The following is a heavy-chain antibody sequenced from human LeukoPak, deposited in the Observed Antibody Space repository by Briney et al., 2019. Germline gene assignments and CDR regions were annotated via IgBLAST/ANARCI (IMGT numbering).Heavy chain of an antibody. D-gene: IGHD3-16*01. Sequence: ASVKVSCKASGYTFTGYYMHWVRQAPGQGLEWMGWINPNSGGTNYAQKFQGRVSMTRDTSISTAYMELSRLRSDDTAVYYCARDLVYDYVWGSPLSYWGQGTLVTVSS. CDR1: GYTFTGYY. CDR2: INPNSGGT. J-gene: IGHJ4*02. CDR3: ARDLVYDYVWGSPLSY. V-gene: IGHV1-2*02.